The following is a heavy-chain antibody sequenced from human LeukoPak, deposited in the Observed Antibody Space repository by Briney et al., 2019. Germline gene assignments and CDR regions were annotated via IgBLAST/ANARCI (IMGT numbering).Heavy chain of an antibody. V-gene: IGHV1-8*01. CDR3: AVTYYYDSSGYPNWFDP. Sequence: ASVKVSCKASGYTFTSYDISWVRQATGQGLEWMGWMNPNSGNTGYAQKFQGRVTMTRNTSISTAYMELSSLRSEDTAVYYCAVTYYYDSSGYPNWFDPWGQGTLVTVSS. CDR1: GYTFTSYD. D-gene: IGHD3-22*01. CDR2: MNPNSGNT. J-gene: IGHJ5*02.